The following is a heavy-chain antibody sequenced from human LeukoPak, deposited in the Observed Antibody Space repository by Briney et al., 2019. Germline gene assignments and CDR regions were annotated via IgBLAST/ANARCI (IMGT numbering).Heavy chain of an antibody. Sequence: ASVKVSCKASGYTFTGYYMHWVRQAPGQGLEWMGWINPNSGGTNYAQKFQGRVTMTRDTSISTAYMELSRLRSDDTAVYYCARGIIVVVPAARSWFDPWGQGTLVTVSS. J-gene: IGHJ5*02. V-gene: IGHV1-2*02. CDR3: ARGIIVVVPAARSWFDP. CDR1: GYTFTGYY. D-gene: IGHD2-2*01. CDR2: INPNSGGT.